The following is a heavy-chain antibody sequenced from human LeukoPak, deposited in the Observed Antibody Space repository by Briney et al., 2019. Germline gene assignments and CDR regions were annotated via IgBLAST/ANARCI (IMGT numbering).Heavy chain of an antibody. Sequence: ASVKVSCKVSGYTPTELSMHWVRQAPGKGLEWVGGFDPEDGETIYAQNFQGRVTMTEDQSTGTAYMELSSLRSEDTAVYYCATGKSQQWLAVRNHWGQGTLVTVSS. CDR3: ATGKSQQWLAVRNH. J-gene: IGHJ5*02. CDR2: FDPEDGET. CDR1: GYTPTELS. V-gene: IGHV1-24*01. D-gene: IGHD6-19*01.